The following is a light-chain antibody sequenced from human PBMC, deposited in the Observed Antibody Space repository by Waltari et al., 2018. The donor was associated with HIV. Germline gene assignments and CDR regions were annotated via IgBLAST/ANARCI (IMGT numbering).Light chain of an antibody. CDR1: QSVANRH. CDR2: SAS. CDR3: QQYGTSPPT. V-gene: IGKV3-20*01. Sequence: ILLTQSPGTLSLSPGERVTLFCRASQSVANRHLAWYQQKPGQAPRLLIYSASRWPSGIPDRFSVSGSGTDFTFTISCLAPEDFAVYVCQQYGTSPPTFAQVTKVEIK. J-gene: IGKJ1*01.